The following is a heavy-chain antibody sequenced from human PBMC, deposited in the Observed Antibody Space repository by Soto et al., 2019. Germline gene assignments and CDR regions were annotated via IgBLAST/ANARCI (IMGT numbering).Heavy chain of an antibody. CDR3: AREKDYYPSAMDV. CDR1: SGSISDSY. CDR2: VYGTGTT. J-gene: IGHJ6*02. Sequence: QVELQESGPGLVKPSETLTLNCSVSSGSISDSYWSWIRQPAGRGLEWIGRVYGTGTTDYNPSLQSRVSMSVDTSKNLVFLTLRSVTAADTAVYHCAREKDYYPSAMDVWGRGTAVTVSS. V-gene: IGHV4-4*07.